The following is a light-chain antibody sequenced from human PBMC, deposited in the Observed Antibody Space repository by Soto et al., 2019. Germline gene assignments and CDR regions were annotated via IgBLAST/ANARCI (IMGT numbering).Light chain of an antibody. J-gene: IGKJ1*01. V-gene: IGKV3-15*01. CDR2: GAS. CDR3: QQNNNWPRT. CDR1: RSVSSN. Sequence: EIVMTQSPATLSVSPGERATLSCRASRSVSSNLAWYQQKPGQAPRLLIYGASTRATGIPATFSGSGSGTEFTLTISSLQSEDFAVYYCQQNNNWPRTFGQGTKV.